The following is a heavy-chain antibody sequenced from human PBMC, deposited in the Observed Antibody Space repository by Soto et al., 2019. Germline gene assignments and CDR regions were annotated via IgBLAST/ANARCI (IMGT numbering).Heavy chain of an antibody. V-gene: IGHV1-69*13. CDR1: GGTFSSYA. CDR3: AQIWSGDRNYYYYGMDV. Sequence: VASVKVSCKASGGTFSSYAISWVRQAPGQGLEWMGGIIPIFGTANYAQKFQGRVTITADESTSTAYMELSSLRSEDTAVYYCAQIWSGDRNYYYYGMDVWGQGTTVTVSS. J-gene: IGHJ6*02. D-gene: IGHD3-3*01. CDR2: IIPIFGTA.